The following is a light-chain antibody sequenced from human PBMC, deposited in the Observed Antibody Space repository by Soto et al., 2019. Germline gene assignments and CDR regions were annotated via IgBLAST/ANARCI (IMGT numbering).Light chain of an antibody. V-gene: IGKV3-15*01. CDR3: QQYNNWPSALT. CDR1: QSVSSN. Sequence: EIVLTQSPGTLSLSPGERATLSCRAGQSVSSNLAWYQQKPGQAPRLLIYGASTRATGIPARFSGSGSGTEFTLTISSLQSEDFAVYYCQQYNNWPSALTFGGGTKVDNK. CDR2: GAS. J-gene: IGKJ4*01.